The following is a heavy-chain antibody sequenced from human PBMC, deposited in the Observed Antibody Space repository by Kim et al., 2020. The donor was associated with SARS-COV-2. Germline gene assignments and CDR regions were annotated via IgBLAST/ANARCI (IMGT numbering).Heavy chain of an antibody. CDR3: ARSVASSPHDH. J-gene: IGHJ5*02. D-gene: IGHD6-19*01. V-gene: IGHV1-2*02. Sequence: TYAQKFEGRVTMTSDTSITTAYMEVSGLRYDDTAVYYCARSVASSPHDHWGQGTLVTVSS.